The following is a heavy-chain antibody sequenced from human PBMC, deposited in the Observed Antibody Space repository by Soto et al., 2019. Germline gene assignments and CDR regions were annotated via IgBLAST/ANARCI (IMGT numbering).Heavy chain of an antibody. CDR2: VNHSGST. CDR3: ARDCSGGSCYSGGKYYYYGMDV. J-gene: IGHJ6*02. Sequence: SETLSLTCAVYGGSFSGYYWSWIRQPPGKGLDWIGEVNHSGSTNYNLSLKSRVTISVDTSKNQFSLKLSSVTAADTAVYYCARDCSGGSCYSGGKYYYYGMDVWGQGTTVTVSS. CDR1: GGSFSGYY. D-gene: IGHD2-15*01. V-gene: IGHV4-34*01.